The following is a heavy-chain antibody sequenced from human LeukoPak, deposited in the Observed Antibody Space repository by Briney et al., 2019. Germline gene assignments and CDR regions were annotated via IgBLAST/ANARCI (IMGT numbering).Heavy chain of an antibody. Sequence: GGSLRLAWVVYGITLSNYGMSWVRQAPGNGREWVSCIIGGGGGTKYADSVKGRFTISRDNSRNTMYLQMNSLRAEDTAVYFCAKRGVEIRGLLVIGYHKETSYFDHWGQGVLVTVSS. J-gene: IGHJ4*02. CDR3: AKRGVEIRGLLVIGYHKETSYFDH. CDR2: IIGGGGGT. D-gene: IGHD3-10*01. V-gene: IGHV3-23*01. CDR1: GITLSNYG.